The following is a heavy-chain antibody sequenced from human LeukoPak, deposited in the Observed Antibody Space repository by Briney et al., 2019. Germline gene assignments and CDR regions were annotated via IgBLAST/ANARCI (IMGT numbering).Heavy chain of an antibody. CDR3: ARQWGWGKYSPKHLDY. J-gene: IGHJ4*02. CDR2: MYYSGST. V-gene: IGHV4-39*01. CDR1: GGSISSSDYY. D-gene: IGHD3-16*01. Sequence: SETLSLTCTISGGSISSSDYYWGWIRQPPGKGLEWIGSMYYSGSTNSNPSLKSRVTISVDTTKNQFSLKLTPVTAADTAGYDCARQWGWGKYSPKHLDYWGQGTLVTVSS.